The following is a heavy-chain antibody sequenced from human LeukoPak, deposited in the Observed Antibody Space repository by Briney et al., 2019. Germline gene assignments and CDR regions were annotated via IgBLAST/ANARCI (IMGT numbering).Heavy chain of an antibody. CDR3: ARRGTYSGNYYIDS. V-gene: IGHV4-39*02. CDR1: GGSIFSSNSY. Sequence: PSETLSLTCTVSGGSIFSSNSYWGWIRQPPGKGLEWIGSIYYSVSTYYNPSLKSRVTISVDTSKNHFSLNLSSVTATDTAVYYCARRGTYSGNYYIDSWGQGTLVTVSS. J-gene: IGHJ4*02. D-gene: IGHD1-26*01. CDR2: IYYSVST.